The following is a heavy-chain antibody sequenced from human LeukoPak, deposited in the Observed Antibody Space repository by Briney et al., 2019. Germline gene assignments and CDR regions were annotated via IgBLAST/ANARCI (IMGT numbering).Heavy chain of an antibody. CDR3: ARDLRVPRLLAAAGPSLGY. Sequence: ASVKVSCKASGYTFTSYGISWVRQAPGQGLEWMGWISAYNGNTNYAQKLQGRVTMTTDTSTSTAYMELRSLRSDDTAVYYCARDLRVPRLLAAAGPSLGYWGQGTLVTVSS. J-gene: IGHJ4*02. V-gene: IGHV1-18*01. D-gene: IGHD6-13*01. CDR1: GYTFTSYG. CDR2: ISAYNGNT.